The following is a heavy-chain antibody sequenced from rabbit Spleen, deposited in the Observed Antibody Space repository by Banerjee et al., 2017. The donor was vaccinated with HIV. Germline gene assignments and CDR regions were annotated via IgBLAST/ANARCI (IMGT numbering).Heavy chain of an antibody. D-gene: IGHD2-1*01. CDR2: IYAGSGGNT. J-gene: IGHJ4*01. CDR1: GFSFSSSYW. CDR3: ARYYDISLVYLNL. Sequence: QEQLVESGGGLVKPEGSLTLTCTASGFSFSSSYWICWVRQAPGKGLEWIGCIYAGSGGNTYYASWAKGRFTISKTSSTTVTLQMTSLTAADTATYFCARYYDISLVYLNLWGQGTLVTVS. V-gene: IGHV1S45*01.